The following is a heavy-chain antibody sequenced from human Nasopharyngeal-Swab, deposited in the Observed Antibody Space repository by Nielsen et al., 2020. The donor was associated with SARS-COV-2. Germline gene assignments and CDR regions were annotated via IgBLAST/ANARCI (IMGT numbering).Heavy chain of an antibody. CDR3: AKDYSSGWLGWFDP. V-gene: IGHV3-43*01. J-gene: IGHJ5*02. D-gene: IGHD6-19*01. CDR2: IRWDGGST. Sequence: GESLKISCEASGFTFDDYTMYWVRQAPGKGLEWVSLIRWDGGSTDYADSVKGRFTISRDNSKNSLYLQMNSLRTEDTALYYCAKDYSSGWLGWFDPWGQGTLVTVSS. CDR1: GFTFDDYT.